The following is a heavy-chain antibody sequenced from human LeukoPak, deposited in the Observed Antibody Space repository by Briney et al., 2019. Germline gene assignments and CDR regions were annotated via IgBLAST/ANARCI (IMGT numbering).Heavy chain of an antibody. CDR2: IKSKTDGGTT. J-gene: IGHJ4*02. V-gene: IGHV3-15*01. CDR1: GFTFSNAW. CDR3: TTDWANIVVVPAAPIGSAADY. D-gene: IGHD2-2*01. Sequence: GGSLRLSCAASGFTFSNAWMSWVRQAPGKGLEWVGRIKSKTDGGTTDYAAPVKGRFTISRDDSKNTLYLQMNSLKTEDTAVYYCTTDWANIVVVPAAPIGSAADYWGQGTLVTVSS.